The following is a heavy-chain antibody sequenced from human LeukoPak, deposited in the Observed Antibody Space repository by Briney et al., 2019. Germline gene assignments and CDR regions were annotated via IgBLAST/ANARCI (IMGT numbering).Heavy chain of an antibody. V-gene: IGHV3-7*01. J-gene: IGHJ6*03. CDR1: GFTFSAYW. D-gene: IGHD5-18*01. CDR3: ARDRREIKLWPREYYYYYMDV. Sequence: PGGSLRLSCAASGFTFSAYWMTWVRQAPGKGLEWVANINEGSNLKMYVDSVKGRFTISRDNANNSLNLQMNSLRAEDTAVYYCARDRREIKLWPREYYYYYMDVWGKGTTVTISS. CDR2: INEGSNLK.